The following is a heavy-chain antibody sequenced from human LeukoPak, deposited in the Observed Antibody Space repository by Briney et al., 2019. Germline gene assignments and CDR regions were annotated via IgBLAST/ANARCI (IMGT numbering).Heavy chain of an antibody. D-gene: IGHD6-6*01. CDR3: EKDYQQLVDFDY. CDR2: ISYDGSNK. J-gene: IGHJ4*02. CDR1: GFTFSSYG. Sequence: GGSLRLSCAASGFTFSSYGVHWVRQAPGKGLEWVADISYDGSNKYYADSVKGRFTISRDNSKNTLYMQMNSLRAEDTSVYYCEKDYQQLVDFDYWGQGTLVTVSS. V-gene: IGHV3-30*18.